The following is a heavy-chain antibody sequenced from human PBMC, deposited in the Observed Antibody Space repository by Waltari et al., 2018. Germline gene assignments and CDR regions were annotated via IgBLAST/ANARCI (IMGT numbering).Heavy chain of an antibody. CDR1: GFPFSDYY. CDR2: ISRQGSTI. Sequence: QVQLVESVGDLVKPGGSLRLSCAASGFPFSDYYMSWIRQAPGKGLVWVAYISRQGSTIDYAGTVKGRFAIPQDNAKNSLYLQMNSLRDGDTAVYYCARSSHGAALDYWGQGTLVTVSS. CDR3: ARSSHGAALDY. D-gene: IGHD6-6*01. J-gene: IGHJ4*02. V-gene: IGHV3-11*04.